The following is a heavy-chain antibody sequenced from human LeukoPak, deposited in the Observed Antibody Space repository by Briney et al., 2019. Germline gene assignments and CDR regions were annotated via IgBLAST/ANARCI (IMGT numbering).Heavy chain of an antibody. CDR3: ARVHGYCSSTSCPYWYFDL. CDR1: GGSISSGDYY. V-gene: IGHV4-30-4*01. CDR2: IYYSGST. J-gene: IGHJ2*01. D-gene: IGHD2-2*03. Sequence: SQTLSLTCTVSGGSISSGDYYWSWIRQPPGKVLEWIGYIYYSGSTYYNPSLKSRVTISVDTSKNQFSLKLSSVTAADTAVYYCARVHGYCSSTSCPYWYFDLWGRGTLVTVSS.